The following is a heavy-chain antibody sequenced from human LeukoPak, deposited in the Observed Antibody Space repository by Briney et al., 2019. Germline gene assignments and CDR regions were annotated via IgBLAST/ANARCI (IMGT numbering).Heavy chain of an antibody. CDR2: ISAYNGNT. CDR3: ARYGFSSSWQGGWHAFDI. CDR1: GYTFTSYG. Sequence: ASVKVSCKASGYTFTSYGISWVRQAPGQGLEWMGWISAYNGNTNYAQKLQGRVTMTTDTSTSTAYMELSSLRSDDTAVYYCARYGFSSSWQGGWHAFDIWGQGTMVTVSS. V-gene: IGHV1-18*01. J-gene: IGHJ3*02. D-gene: IGHD6-13*01.